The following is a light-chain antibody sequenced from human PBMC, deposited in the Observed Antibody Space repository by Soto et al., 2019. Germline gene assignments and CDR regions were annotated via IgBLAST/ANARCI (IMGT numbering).Light chain of an antibody. CDR3: QHYNSYPRT. CDR2: KAS. CDR1: QSIDSW. Sequence: DIQMTQSPSTLSASIGDRVTITCRASQSIDSWLAWYQQKPGKGPKLLIYKASILQTGVPSRFSGSGSGTEFTLTISSLQPDDFATYYCQHYNSYPRTFGQGTKVEVK. J-gene: IGKJ1*01. V-gene: IGKV1-5*03.